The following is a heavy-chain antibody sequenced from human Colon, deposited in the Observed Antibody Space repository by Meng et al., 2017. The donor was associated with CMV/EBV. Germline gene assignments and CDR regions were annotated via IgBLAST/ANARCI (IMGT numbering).Heavy chain of an antibody. V-gene: IGHV5-51*01. CDR2: IYPDDSDT. CDR3: AREMIRGVVDS. J-gene: IGHJ4*02. D-gene: IGHD3-10*01. CDR1: GYTFTNYW. Sequence: GGSLRLSCKGSGYTFTNYWVAWVRQMPGKGLEWMGIIYPDDSDTRCSPSFQGQVTISADKSTSTAYIQWSSLKASDSAIYYCAREMIRGVVDSWGQGTLVTVSS.